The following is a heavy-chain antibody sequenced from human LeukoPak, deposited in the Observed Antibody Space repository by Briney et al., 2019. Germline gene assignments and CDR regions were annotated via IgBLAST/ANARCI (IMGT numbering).Heavy chain of an antibody. CDR1: GYTFTSYY. Sequence: GASAKVSCKASGYTFTSYYMHWVRRAPGQGLEWMGIINPSGGSTSYAQKFQGRVTMTRDMSTSTDYMELSSLRSEDTAVYYCARDNSVEDTAWWFDPWGQGTLVTVSS. CDR2: INPSGGST. D-gene: IGHD4-23*01. CDR3: ARDNSVEDTAWWFDP. V-gene: IGHV1-46*01. J-gene: IGHJ5*02.